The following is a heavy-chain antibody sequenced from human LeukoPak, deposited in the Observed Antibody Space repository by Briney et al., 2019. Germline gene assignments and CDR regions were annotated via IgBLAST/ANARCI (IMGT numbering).Heavy chain of an antibody. CDR1: GFTLSHAW. CDR3: TTGWGSSDKSYIYY. CDR2: IKSKTNTGTT. D-gene: IGHD2-2*01. Sequence: GGTLTLTCAVSGFTLSHAWWSWVRQAPGKGLEWVGRIKSKTNTGTTDYAAPAIGRFTISRDDSENTLYLQMNSLKTEDAAVYYCTTGWGSSDKSYIYYWGQGTLVIVS. J-gene: IGHJ4*02. V-gene: IGHV3-15*01.